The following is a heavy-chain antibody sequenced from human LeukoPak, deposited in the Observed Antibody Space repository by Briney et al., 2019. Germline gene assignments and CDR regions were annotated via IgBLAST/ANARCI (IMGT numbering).Heavy chain of an antibody. CDR1: GYTFTSYD. J-gene: IGHJ6*02. V-gene: IGHV1-8*01. CDR2: MNPNSGNT. Sequence: ASVKVSCKASGYTFTSYDINWVRQATGQGLELMGWMNPNSGNTGYAQKFQGRVTMTRNTSISTAYMELSSLRSEDTAVYYCAVYGGNSAYYYYGMDVWGQGTTVTVSS. D-gene: IGHD4-17*01. CDR3: AVYGGNSAYYYYGMDV.